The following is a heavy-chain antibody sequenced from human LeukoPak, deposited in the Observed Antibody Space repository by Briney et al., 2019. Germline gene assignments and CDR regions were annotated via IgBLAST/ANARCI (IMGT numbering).Heavy chain of an antibody. CDR2: INPNSGGT. V-gene: IGHV1-2*02. CDR3: ASSEKGGNPYVMDV. CDR1: GYTFTGYY. J-gene: IGHJ6*02. D-gene: IGHD4-23*01. Sequence: ASVKVSCKASGYTFTGYYMHWVRQAPGQGLEWMGWINPNSGGTNYAQKFQGRVTMTRDTSISTAYMELSRLRSDDTAVYYCASSEKGGNPYVMDVWGQGATVTVSS.